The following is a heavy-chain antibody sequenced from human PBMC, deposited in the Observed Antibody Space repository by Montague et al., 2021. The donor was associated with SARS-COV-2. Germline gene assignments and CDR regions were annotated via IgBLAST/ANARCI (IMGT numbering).Heavy chain of an antibody. CDR2: IHASGIS. CDR3: ARGRFYYDSGELGS. Sequence: SETLSLTCTVSGGSTNNYYWSWIRQPAGKGLEWIGRIHASGISTYNPSLETRVTMSVDTSMNQFSLKLSSVTAADTAVYYCARGRFYYDSGELGSWGQGTLVTVSS. D-gene: IGHD3-22*01. J-gene: IGHJ5*02. V-gene: IGHV4-4*07. CDR1: GGSTNNYY.